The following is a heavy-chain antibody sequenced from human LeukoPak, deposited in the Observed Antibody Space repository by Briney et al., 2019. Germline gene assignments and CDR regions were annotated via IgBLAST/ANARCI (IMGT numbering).Heavy chain of an antibody. J-gene: IGHJ6*02. D-gene: IGHD6-6*01. CDR1: GYTFTSYG. V-gene: IGHV1-3*01. Sequence: ASVKVSCKASGYTFTSYGISWVRQAPGQGLEWMGWISAGNDNTKSLRKSQDRVTITRDTSASTAYMELSSLTSEDTAVYYCAAGRGYSSSSRNYYYYHMDVWGQGTTVTVSS. CDR3: AAGRGYSSSSRNYYYYHMDV. CDR2: ISAGNDNT.